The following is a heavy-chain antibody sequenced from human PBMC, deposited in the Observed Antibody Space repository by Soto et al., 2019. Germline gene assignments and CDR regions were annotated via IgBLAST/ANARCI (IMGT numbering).Heavy chain of an antibody. CDR2: ISSNGGST. J-gene: IGHJ4*02. D-gene: IGHD1-26*01. Sequence: PGGSLRLSCSASGFTFSSYAMHWVRQAPGKGLEYVSAISSNGGSTYYADSVKGRFTISRDNSKNTLYLQMSSLRAEDTAVYYCVKDGATMSNHPIFDYWGQGTLVTVSS. V-gene: IGHV3-64D*06. CDR1: GFTFSSYA. CDR3: VKDGATMSNHPIFDY.